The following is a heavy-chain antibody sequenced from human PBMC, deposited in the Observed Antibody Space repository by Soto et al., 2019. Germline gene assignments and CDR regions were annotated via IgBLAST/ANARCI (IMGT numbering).Heavy chain of an antibody. J-gene: IGHJ5*02. CDR2: IYYSGST. CDR3: ARASPEGNWFDP. CDR1: GGSISSYY. V-gene: IGHV4-59*01. Sequence: PSETLSLTCTVSGGSISSYYWSWIRQPPGKGLEWIGYIYYSGSTNYNPSLKSRVTISVDTSKNQFSLKLSSVTAADTAVYYCARASPEGNWFDPWGQGTLVTVSS.